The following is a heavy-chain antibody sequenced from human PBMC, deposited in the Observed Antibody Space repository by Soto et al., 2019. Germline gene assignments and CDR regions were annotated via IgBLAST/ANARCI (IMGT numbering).Heavy chain of an antibody. Sequence: QVPLVESGGGVVQPGRSLRLSCAASGFTFSSYAMHWVRQAPGKGLEWVAVISYDGSNKYYADSVKGRFTISRDNSKNTLYLQMNSLRAEDTAVYYCARDLRGNYYYGMDVWGQGTTVTVSS. CDR1: GFTFSSYA. V-gene: IGHV3-30-3*01. CDR2: ISYDGSNK. CDR3: ARDLRGNYYYGMDV. J-gene: IGHJ6*02.